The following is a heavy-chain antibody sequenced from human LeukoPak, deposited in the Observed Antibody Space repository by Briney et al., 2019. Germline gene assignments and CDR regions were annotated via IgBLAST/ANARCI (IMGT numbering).Heavy chain of an antibody. CDR3: AKWGLDCSVAGCLYYFDY. J-gene: IGHJ4*02. V-gene: IGHV3-23*01. D-gene: IGHD2-15*01. CDR1: GFTFRSYA. CDR2: ISDGST. Sequence: PGGSLRLSCAASGFTFRSYAMSWVRQAPGKGLEWVSGISDGSTYYADSIKGRFTISRDNSKNSLYLQMNNLRAEDTAVYYCAKWGLDCSVAGCLYYFDYGGQGTLVTVSS.